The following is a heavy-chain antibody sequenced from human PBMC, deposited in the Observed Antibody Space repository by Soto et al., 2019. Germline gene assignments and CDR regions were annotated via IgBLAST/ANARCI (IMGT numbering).Heavy chain of an antibody. D-gene: IGHD2-2*01. CDR3: ARDPNIVLVPAALRSYYYYYGMDV. J-gene: IGHJ6*02. V-gene: IGHV4-39*07. CDR2: INHSGST. CDR1: GGSISSGDYY. Sequence: SETLSLTCTVSGGSISSGDYYWSWIRQHPGKGLEWIGEINHSGSTNYNPSLKSRVTISVDTSKNQFSLKLSSVTAADTAVYYCARDPNIVLVPAALRSYYYYYGMDVWGQGTTVTVSS.